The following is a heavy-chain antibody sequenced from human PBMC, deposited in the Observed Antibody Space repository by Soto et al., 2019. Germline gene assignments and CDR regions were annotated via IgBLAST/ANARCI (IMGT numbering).Heavy chain of an antibody. CDR3: ARRLSLNYYGSGNWFDP. J-gene: IGHJ5*02. CDR1: GGSFGGFY. CDR2: INHSGST. V-gene: IGHV4-34*01. Sequence: SETMSLTSAVYGGSFGGFYGSWIRQPPGKGLEWIGEINHSGSTNYNPSLKSRVTISVDTSKNQFSLKLSSVTAADTAVYYCARRLSLNYYGSGNWFDPWGQGTLVTVSS. D-gene: IGHD3-10*01.